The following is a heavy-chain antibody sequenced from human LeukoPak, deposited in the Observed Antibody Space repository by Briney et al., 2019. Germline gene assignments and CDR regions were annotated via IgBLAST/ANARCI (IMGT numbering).Heavy chain of an antibody. V-gene: IGHV3-15*01. J-gene: IGHJ4*02. CDR1: GFTFSDAW. Sequence: TGGSLRLSCVASGFTFSDAWMSWVRQAPGKGLEWVGRIKRKSGGGTTDFAAPVKGRFTIPRDDSKNMLFLQMNNLRTEDTALYYCATEGSDPPYFDFWGQGTLVIVSS. CDR2: IKRKSGGGTT. CDR3: ATEGSDPPYFDF.